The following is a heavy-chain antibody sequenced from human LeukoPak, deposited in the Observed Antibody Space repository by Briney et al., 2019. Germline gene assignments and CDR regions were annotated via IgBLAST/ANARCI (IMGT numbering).Heavy chain of an antibody. CDR1: GDSVSSTSAA. J-gene: IGHJ6*03. CDR3: ARGIAAPDIHYYYMDV. CDR2: TYYRSRWYD. D-gene: IGHD6-13*01. Sequence: QTLSLTCAISGDSVSSTSAAWNWIRQSPSRGLEWLGRTYYRSRWYDDYAESVKSRMTINPDTSKNQFSLHLNSVTPEDTAVYYCARGIAAPDIHYYYMDVWGKGTTVTVSS. V-gene: IGHV6-1*01.